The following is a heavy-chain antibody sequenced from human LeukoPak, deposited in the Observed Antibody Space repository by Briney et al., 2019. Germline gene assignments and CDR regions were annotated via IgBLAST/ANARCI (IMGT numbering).Heavy chain of an antibody. CDR1: GGSFSGYY. V-gene: IGHV4-34*01. J-gene: IGHJ4*02. Sequence: SETLSLTCAVYGGSFSGYYWSWIRQPPGKGLERIGEINHSGSTNYNPSLKSRVTISVDTSKNQFSLKLSSVTAADTAVYYCARGRGMVRGVIINRHFDYWGQGTLVTVSS. CDR2: INHSGST. CDR3: ARGRGMVRGVIINRHFDY. D-gene: IGHD3-10*01.